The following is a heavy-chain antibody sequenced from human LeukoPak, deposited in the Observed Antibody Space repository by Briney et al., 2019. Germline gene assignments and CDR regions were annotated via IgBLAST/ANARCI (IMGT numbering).Heavy chain of an antibody. V-gene: IGHV3-30*18. CDR1: GFTFSSYS. CDR3: AKDGPAPFDY. J-gene: IGHJ4*02. CDR2: ISYDGSNK. D-gene: IGHD2-2*01. Sequence: GGSLRLSCAASGFTFSSYSMNWVRQAPGKGLEWVAVISYDGSNKYYADSVKGRFTISRDNSKNTLYLQMNSLRAEDTAVYYCAKDGPAPFDYWGQGTLVTVSS.